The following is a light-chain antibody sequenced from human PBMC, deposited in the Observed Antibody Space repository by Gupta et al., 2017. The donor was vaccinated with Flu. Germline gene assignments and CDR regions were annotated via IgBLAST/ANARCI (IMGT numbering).Light chain of an antibody. CDR3: QKRSNWPPST. CDR1: QSVGTY. CDR2: DAS. V-gene: IGKV3-11*01. J-gene: IGKJ2*01. Sequence: EIVLTQSPATLSLSPGERATLSCRASQSVGTYLGWYQQKPGPTPRLLIYDASNRDTGIPARFSGSGFGKDLALTISSREQEDFAGYYCQKRSNWPPSTFGQRTRLEIK.